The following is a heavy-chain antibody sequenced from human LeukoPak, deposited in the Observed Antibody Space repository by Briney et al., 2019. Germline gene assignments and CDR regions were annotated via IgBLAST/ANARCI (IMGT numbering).Heavy chain of an antibody. CDR1: GFTFSSYW. Sequence: GGSLRLSCAASGFTFSSYWMSWVRQAPGKGLEWVANIKQDGSEKYYVDSVKGRFTISRDNAKNSLYLQMNSLRAEDTAVYYCARDKGYYYGSGSFSYGMDVWGQGTTVTVSS. J-gene: IGHJ6*02. CDR2: IKQDGSEK. CDR3: ARDKGYYYGSGSFSYGMDV. V-gene: IGHV3-7*03. D-gene: IGHD3-10*01.